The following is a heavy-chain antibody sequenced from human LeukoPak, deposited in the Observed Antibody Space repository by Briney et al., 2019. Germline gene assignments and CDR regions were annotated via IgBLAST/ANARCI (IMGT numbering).Heavy chain of an antibody. CDR3: ARALYCSGSSCYSSASDY. J-gene: IGHJ4*02. Sequence: ASVKVSCKTSGYTFTSYYFHWVRQAPGQGVEGMGIINPSGGSTSYAQKLQGRVTMTRDTSTSTVYMELSSLSSEDTAVYYCARALYCSGSSCYSSASDYWGQGTLVTVSS. D-gene: IGHD2-15*01. CDR1: GYTFTSYY. V-gene: IGHV1-46*01. CDR2: INPSGGST.